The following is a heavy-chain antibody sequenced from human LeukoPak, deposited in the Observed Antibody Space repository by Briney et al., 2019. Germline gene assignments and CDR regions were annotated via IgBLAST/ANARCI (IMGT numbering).Heavy chain of an antibody. V-gene: IGHV4-39*07. Sequence: SETLSLTCTVSGGSITSSSYYWGWIRLPPGKGLEWIGGIYYSRSTYYNPSLKSRVTISVDTSKNQFSLKLSSVTAADTAVYYCARDLGDSGYWGQGTLVTVSS. CDR2: IYYSRST. CDR1: GGSITSSSYY. D-gene: IGHD3-10*01. J-gene: IGHJ4*02. CDR3: ARDLGDSGY.